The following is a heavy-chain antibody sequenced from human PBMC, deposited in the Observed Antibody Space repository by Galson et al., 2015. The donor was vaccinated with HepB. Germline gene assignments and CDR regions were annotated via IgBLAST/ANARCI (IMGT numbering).Heavy chain of an antibody. CDR3: ARAHLAVFAFDI. Sequence: SVKVSCKASGYTFTSYGISWVRQAPGQGLEWMGWISAYNGNTNYAQKLQGRVTMTTDTSTSTAHMELRSLRSDDTAVYYCARAHLAVFAFDIWGQGTMVTVSS. J-gene: IGHJ3*02. CDR2: ISAYNGNT. CDR1: GYTFTSYG. V-gene: IGHV1-18*01.